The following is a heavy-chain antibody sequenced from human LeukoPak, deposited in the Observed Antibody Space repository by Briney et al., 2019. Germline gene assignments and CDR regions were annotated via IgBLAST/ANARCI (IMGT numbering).Heavy chain of an antibody. J-gene: IGHJ4*02. Sequence: PSETLSLTCTVSGGSISSRTYYWGWIRQPPGKGLEWIGSIYYTGSTFYNPSLKSRVTISVDTSKNQFSLKLSSVTAADTAVYYCARPGDLGPFDYWGQGTLVTVSS. V-gene: IGHV4-39*07. CDR2: IYYTGST. CDR3: ARPGDLGPFDY. D-gene: IGHD3-16*01. CDR1: GGSISSRTYY.